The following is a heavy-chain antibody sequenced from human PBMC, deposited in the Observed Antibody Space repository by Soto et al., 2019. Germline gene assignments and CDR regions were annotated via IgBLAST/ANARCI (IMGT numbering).Heavy chain of an antibody. D-gene: IGHD2-15*01. CDR2: ISPGSRYP. J-gene: IGHJ5*02. CDR3: VRGGGGGLFDP. CDR1: GFTFGDSY. Sequence: QVQLVESGGGLVPPGWSLRLSCAGSGFTFGDSYMSWIRQAPGKGLEWLSYISPGSRYPAYADSVKGRFTISRDNAKRSLYLQMMSLTAEDTAIYYCVRGGGGGLFDPWGQGTMVTVSS. V-gene: IGHV3-11*06.